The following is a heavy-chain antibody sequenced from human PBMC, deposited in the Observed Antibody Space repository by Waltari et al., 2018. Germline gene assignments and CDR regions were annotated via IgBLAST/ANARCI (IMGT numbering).Heavy chain of an antibody. CDR3: ARHNLRGIVGPRGYYYYGMDV. D-gene: IGHD1-26*01. CDR2: INHSGST. CDR1: GGSFSGYY. J-gene: IGHJ6*02. V-gene: IGHV4-34*01. Sequence: QVQLQQWGAGLLKPSETLSLTCAVYGGSFSGYYWSWIRQPPGKGLEWIGEINHSGSTNYNPSLKSRVTISVDTSKNQFSLKLSSVTAADTAVYYCARHNLRGIVGPRGYYYYGMDVWGQGTTVTVSS.